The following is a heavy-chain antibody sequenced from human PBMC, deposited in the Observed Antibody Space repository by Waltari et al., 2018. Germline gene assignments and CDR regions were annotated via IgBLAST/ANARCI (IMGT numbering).Heavy chain of an antibody. CDR3: ARSDYGDYGID. V-gene: IGHV3-53*01. CDR2: IYSGGNT. Sequence: GRQAPGKGLEWVSVIYSGGNTYYADSVKGRFTISRDSSKNTLYLQMNSLRAEDTAFYYCARSDYGDYGIDWGQGTLVTVSS. J-gene: IGHJ4*02. D-gene: IGHD4-17*01.